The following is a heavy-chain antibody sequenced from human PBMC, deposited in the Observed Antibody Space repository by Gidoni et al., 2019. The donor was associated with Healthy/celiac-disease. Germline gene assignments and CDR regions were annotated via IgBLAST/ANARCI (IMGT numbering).Heavy chain of an antibody. Sequence: EVQLVESGGGLVQPGGSLRLSCLASGFTFSSYAMHWVRQAPGKGLEYVSSISSNGGSTYYADSVKGRFTISRDNSKNTLYLQMSSLRAGDTAVYSCVNLYADWGQGTLVTVSS. CDR1: GFTFSSYA. V-gene: IGHV3-64D*06. CDR3: VNLYAD. D-gene: IGHD4-17*01. CDR2: ISSNGGST. J-gene: IGHJ4*02.